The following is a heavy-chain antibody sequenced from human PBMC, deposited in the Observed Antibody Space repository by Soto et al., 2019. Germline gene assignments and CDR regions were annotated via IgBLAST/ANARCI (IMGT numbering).Heavy chain of an antibody. CDR3: ARAGRVSTVTTPFDY. CDR1: GGSISSYY. CDR2: IYYSGST. D-gene: IGHD4-17*01. Sequence: SETLSLTCTVSGGSISSYYWSWIRQPPGKGPEWIGYIYYSGSTNYNPSLKSRVTISVDTSKNQFSLKLSSVTAADTAVYYCARAGRVSTVTTPFDYWGQGTLVTVSS. V-gene: IGHV4-59*01. J-gene: IGHJ4*02.